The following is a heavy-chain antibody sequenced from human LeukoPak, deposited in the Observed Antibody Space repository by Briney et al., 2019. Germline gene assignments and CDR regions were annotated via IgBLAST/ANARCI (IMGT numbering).Heavy chain of an antibody. CDR2: IYYSGRT. CDR3: ARRAYSSSSFDY. J-gene: IGHJ4*02. V-gene: IGHV4-39*01. D-gene: IGHD6-6*01. Sequence: ETLSLTCTVSGGSIRSANHFWGLIRQPPGKGLEWIGIIYYSGRTYFNPSLKSRVTIGVDTSKNQFSLKLRSVTAADTAVYYCARRAYSSSSFDYWGQGTLVTVSS. CDR1: GGSIRSANHF.